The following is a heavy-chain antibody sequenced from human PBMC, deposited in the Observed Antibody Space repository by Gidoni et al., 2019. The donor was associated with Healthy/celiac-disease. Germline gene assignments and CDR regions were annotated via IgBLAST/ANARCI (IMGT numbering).Heavy chain of an antibody. CDR3: ARAFFDYGDYVGAFDI. CDR1: GGSISSGDYY. D-gene: IGHD4-17*01. V-gene: IGHV4-30-4*01. CDR2: IYYSGST. J-gene: IGHJ3*02. Sequence: QVQLQESGPGLVKPSQTLSLTCTVSGGSISSGDYYWSWIRQPPGKGLEWIGYIYYSGSTYYNPSLKSRVTISVDTSKNQFSLKLSSVTAADTAVYYCARAFFDYGDYVGAFDIWGQGTMVTVSS.